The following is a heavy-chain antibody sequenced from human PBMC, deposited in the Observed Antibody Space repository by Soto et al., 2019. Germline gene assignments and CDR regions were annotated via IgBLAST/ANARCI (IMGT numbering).Heavy chain of an antibody. D-gene: IGHD6-19*01. J-gene: IGHJ4*02. CDR1: GFTFNIYS. V-gene: IGHV3-48*02. CDR2: ITSDTKTI. CDR3: ARSVEGHFDY. Sequence: EVQLVESGGDLVQRGGSLRLSCAASGFTFNIYSMNWVRQAPGKGLAWFSYITSDTKTIKYADSVKGRFTISRDNAKNSVYLQMNSLRDEDTAVYYCARSVEGHFDYWGQGTVVTVSS.